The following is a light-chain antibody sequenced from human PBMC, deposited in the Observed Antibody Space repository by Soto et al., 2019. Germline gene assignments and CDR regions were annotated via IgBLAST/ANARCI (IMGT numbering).Light chain of an antibody. CDR2: EGI. CDR3: CSYVGATTYV. CDR1: SNTIGGYNV. V-gene: IGLV2-23*01. Sequence: QSALTQPASVSGSPGQSITISCTGSSNTIGGYNVVSWYQQHPGNAPKVIIYEGIKRPSGVSNRFSGAISGSTASLTISGLQAEDEADYYCCSYVGATTYVFGSGTKLTVL. J-gene: IGLJ1*01.